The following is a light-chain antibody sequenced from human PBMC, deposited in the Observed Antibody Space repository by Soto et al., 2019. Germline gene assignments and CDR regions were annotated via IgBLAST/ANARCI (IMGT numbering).Light chain of an antibody. CDR1: SSDIGAGYD. Sequence: QSVLTQPPSVSGAPGQRVAISCSGSSSDIGAGYDVRWYQQVPGTAPKLLIFGHNNRPSGVPERFSGSKSGTSASLVITGLQAEDEADYHCQSFDTSLTGAYVFGTRTKLTVL. CDR2: GHN. CDR3: QSFDTSLTGAYV. J-gene: IGLJ1*01. V-gene: IGLV1-40*01.